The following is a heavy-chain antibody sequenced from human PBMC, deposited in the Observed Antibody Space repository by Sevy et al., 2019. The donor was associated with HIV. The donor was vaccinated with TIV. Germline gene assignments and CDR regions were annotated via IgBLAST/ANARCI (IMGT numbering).Heavy chain of an antibody. CDR2: ISSSSRYI. CDR3: ARDRDAFDI. CDR1: GFVFSSYT. Sequence: GGSLRLSCAASGFVFSSYTMNWVRQSPGKGLEWVSSISSSSRYIFYADSVKGRFTISRDNARNSLYLQMNSLRAEDTAVYYCARDRDAFDIWGQGTMVTVSS. V-gene: IGHV3-21*01. J-gene: IGHJ3*02.